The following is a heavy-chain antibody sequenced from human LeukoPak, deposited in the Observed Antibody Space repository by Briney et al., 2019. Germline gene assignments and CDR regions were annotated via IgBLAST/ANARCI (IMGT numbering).Heavy chain of an antibody. CDR1: GFTVSSNY. Sequence: PGGSLRLSCAASGFTVSSNYMSWVRQAPGKGLEWVSVIYSGGSTYYADSVKGRFTISRDNSKNTLYLQMNSLRAEDTAVYYRARGRQRYGSGSYFDYWGQGTLVTVSS. D-gene: IGHD3-10*01. V-gene: IGHV3-53*01. J-gene: IGHJ4*02. CDR3: ARGRQRYGSGSYFDY. CDR2: IYSGGST.